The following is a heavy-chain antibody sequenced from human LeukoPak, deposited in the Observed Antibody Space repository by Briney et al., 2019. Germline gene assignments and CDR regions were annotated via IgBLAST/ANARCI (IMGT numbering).Heavy chain of an antibody. CDR1: GFTFSDYY. D-gene: IGHD3-22*01. Sequence: PGGSLRLSCAASGFTFSDYYMSWIRQAPGKGLEWVSYISSSGSTIYYADSVKGRFTISRDNAKNPLYLQMNSLRAEDTAVYYCARVTGWYYYDSSGYPDYWGQGTLVTVSS. J-gene: IGHJ4*02. CDR3: ARVTGWYYYDSSGYPDY. V-gene: IGHV3-11*04. CDR2: ISSSGSTI.